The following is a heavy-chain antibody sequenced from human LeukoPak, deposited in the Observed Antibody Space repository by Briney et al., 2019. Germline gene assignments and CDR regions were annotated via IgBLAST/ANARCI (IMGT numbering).Heavy chain of an antibody. Sequence: GGSLRLSCAASGFTFSSYWMSWVRQAPGKGLEWVAYIKQDGSEKYYVDSVKGRFTITRDNAKNSLYLQMNSLRAEDTAVYYCARDGNYYDISGYYYWGQRTLVTVSS. CDR2: IKQDGSEK. V-gene: IGHV3-7*01. CDR3: ARDGNYYDISGYYY. CDR1: GFTFSSYW. D-gene: IGHD3-22*01. J-gene: IGHJ4*02.